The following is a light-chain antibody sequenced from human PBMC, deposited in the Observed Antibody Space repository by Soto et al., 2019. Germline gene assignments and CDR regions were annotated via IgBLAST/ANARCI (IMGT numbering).Light chain of an antibody. CDR2: DAS. CDR1: QDINNY. Sequence: EIQMTQSPSSLSASVGDRFTITGKASQDINNYLNWYQQKPGKAPKLLISDASNLETGVPSRFSGSRFGTEFTLTIRSLQPEDIATYYCQQYDNLPPITVGQGTRLEIK. J-gene: IGKJ5*01. CDR3: QQYDNLPPIT. V-gene: IGKV1-33*01.